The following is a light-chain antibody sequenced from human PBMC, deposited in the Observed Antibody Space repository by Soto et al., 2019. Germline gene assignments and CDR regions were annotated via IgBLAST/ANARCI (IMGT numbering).Light chain of an antibody. Sequence: DIQLTQSPSFLSASVGDRVTITCRASQDISSYLAWYQQKPGKAPKLLIYAASTLQSGVPSRFSGSGSGTEFTLSISSLQPEDSATYYCQQFNSYPLTFGGGTKVEIK. CDR1: QDISSY. CDR2: AAS. CDR3: QQFNSYPLT. J-gene: IGKJ4*01. V-gene: IGKV1-9*01.